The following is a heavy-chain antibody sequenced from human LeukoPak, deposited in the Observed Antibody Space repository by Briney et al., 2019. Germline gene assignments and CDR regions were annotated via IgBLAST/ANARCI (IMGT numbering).Heavy chain of an antibody. CDR2: ISYDGSNK. V-gene: IGHV3-30-3*01. CDR1: GFTFSSYA. CDR3: ARLVGDRTIYDY. Sequence: QAGGSLRLSCAASGFTFSSYAMHWVRQAPGKGLEWVAVISYDGSNKYYADSVKGRFTISRDNSKNTLYLQMNSLRAEDTAVYYCARLVGDRTIYDYWGQGALVTVSS. D-gene: IGHD1-26*01. J-gene: IGHJ4*02.